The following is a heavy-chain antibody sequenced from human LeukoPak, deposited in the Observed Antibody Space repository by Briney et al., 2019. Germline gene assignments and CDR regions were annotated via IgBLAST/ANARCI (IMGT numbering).Heavy chain of an antibody. V-gene: IGHV3-48*01. J-gene: IGHJ4*02. CDR2: ISSSSSTI. CDR3: ARVHSYGHGAFDY. CDR1: GFTFCSYS. D-gene: IGHD5-18*01. Sequence: GGSLSLSCAASGFTFCSYSMNWVRQAPGKGLEWVSYISSSSSTIYYADSVKGRFTFSRDDAKNSLYLQMNSLRAEDTAVYYCARVHSYGHGAFDYWGQGTLVTVSS.